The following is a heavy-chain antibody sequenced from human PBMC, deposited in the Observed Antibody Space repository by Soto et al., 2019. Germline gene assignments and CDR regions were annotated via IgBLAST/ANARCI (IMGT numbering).Heavy chain of an antibody. CDR2: MHADSGLT. D-gene: IGHD5-18*01. CDR3: ARYIYGQGFIS. J-gene: IGHJ5*02. V-gene: IGHV1-8*01. Sequence: QVQLVQSGAEVKKPGASVKVSCKASGNTFTNLDLNWVRQAPGQGLEWTGWMHADSGLTGYAQNFQGRVSMTRDISKSTAYMELSSLSAEDTAVYYCARYIYGQGFISWGQGTLVVVSS. CDR1: GNTFTNLD.